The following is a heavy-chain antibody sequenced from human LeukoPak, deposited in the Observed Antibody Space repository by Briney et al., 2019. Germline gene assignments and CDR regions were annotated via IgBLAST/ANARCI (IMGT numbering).Heavy chain of an antibody. CDR2: IYYSGST. Sequence: SETLSLTCTVSGGSISSYYWSWIRQPPGKGLEWIGCIYYSGSTNYNPSLKSRVTISVDTSKNQFSLKLSSVTAADTAVYYCARAPYGDYDDAFDIWGQGTMVTVSS. CDR1: GGSISSYY. J-gene: IGHJ3*02. V-gene: IGHV4-59*01. D-gene: IGHD4-17*01. CDR3: ARAPYGDYDDAFDI.